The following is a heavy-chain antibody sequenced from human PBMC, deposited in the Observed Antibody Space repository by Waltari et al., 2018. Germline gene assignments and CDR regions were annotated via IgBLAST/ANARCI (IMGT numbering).Heavy chain of an antibody. D-gene: IGHD5-12*01. CDR1: GSTFSSYW. CDR3: ARAVDVADY. V-gene: IGHV3-7*01. CDR2: IKQDGSAK. J-gene: IGHJ4*02. Sequence: EIQVVESGGGLVKPGGSLRLSCGAFGSTFSSYWMSWVRQAPGKGLEWVANIKQDGSAKFYLDSVKGRFTISRDNANNTLYLQMNSLRAEDTALYYCARAVDVADYWGQGTLVTVSS.